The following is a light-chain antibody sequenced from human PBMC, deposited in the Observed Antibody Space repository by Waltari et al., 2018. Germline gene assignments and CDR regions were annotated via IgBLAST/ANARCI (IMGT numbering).Light chain of an antibody. J-gene: IGKJ1*01. Sequence: DIQMTQSPSTLSASVGDRVTITCRASQNINYWLAWYQQKPGKAPNLLIYKASSLESGVPSRFSGSGSGTEFTLTINSLQPGDFATYYCQQYNSFPWTFGQGTKVEIK. CDR1: QNINYW. CDR3: QQYNSFPWT. V-gene: IGKV1-5*03. CDR2: KAS.